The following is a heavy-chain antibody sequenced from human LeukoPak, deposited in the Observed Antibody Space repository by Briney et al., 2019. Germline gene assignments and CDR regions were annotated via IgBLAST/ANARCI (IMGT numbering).Heavy chain of an antibody. D-gene: IGHD3-3*01. J-gene: IGHJ6*03. CDR1: GGSFSGYY. Sequence: SETVSLTCAVYGGSFSGYYWSWIRQPPGKGLEWIGEINHSGSTNYNPSLKSRVTISVDTSKSQFSLNLSSVTAADTAVYYCARHGTGYDFWSGYDSYYYYYMDVWGKGTTVTVSS. CDR3: ARHGTGYDFWSGYDSYYYYYMDV. CDR2: INHSGST. V-gene: IGHV4-34*01.